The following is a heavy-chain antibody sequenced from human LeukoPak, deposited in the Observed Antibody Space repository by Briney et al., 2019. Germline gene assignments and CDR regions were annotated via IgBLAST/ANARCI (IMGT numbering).Heavy chain of an antibody. J-gene: IGHJ4*02. V-gene: IGHV3-30*02. CDR3: AKDGRDHYVSGSYYRGVPALDY. CDR1: GFIFSSYG. CDR2: IRYDGSIK. D-gene: IGHD3-10*01. Sequence: GGSLRLSCAASGFIFSSYGMHWVRQAPGKGLEWVAFIRYDGSIKYYADSVKGRFTISRDNSKNTLFLQMNSLRVEDTAVYYCAKDGRDHYVSGSYYRGVPALDYWGQGTLVTVSS.